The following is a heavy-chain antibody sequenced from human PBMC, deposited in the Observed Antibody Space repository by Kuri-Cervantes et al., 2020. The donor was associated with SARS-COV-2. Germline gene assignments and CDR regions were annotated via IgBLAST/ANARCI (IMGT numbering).Heavy chain of an antibody. CDR2: ISSSSSTI. CDR1: GFTFSSYS. J-gene: IGHJ6*02. D-gene: IGHD1-26*01. V-gene: IGHV3-48*02. CDR3: AREAPCRIVGAICYGMDV. Sequence: GGSLRLSCAASGFTFSSYSMNWVRQAPGKGLEWVSYISSSSSTIYYADSVKGRFTISRDNAKNSLYLQMNSLRDEDMDVYYCAREAPCRIVGAICYGMDVWGQGTTVTVSS.